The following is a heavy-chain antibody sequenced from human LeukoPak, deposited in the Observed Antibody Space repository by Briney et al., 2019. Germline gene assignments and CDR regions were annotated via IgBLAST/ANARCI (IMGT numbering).Heavy chain of an antibody. J-gene: IGHJ3*02. CDR3: ARDMVGVLYNWNSDDAIDI. D-gene: IGHD1-7*01. V-gene: IGHV1-2*02. Sequence: GASVKVSCKASGYTFTGYYMHWVRQAPGQGPEWMGWINPNSGGTNYAQKFQGRVTMTRDTSISTAYMELSRLRSDDTAVYYCARDMVGVLYNWNSDDAIDIWGQGTMVTVSS. CDR2: INPNSGGT. CDR1: GYTFTGYY.